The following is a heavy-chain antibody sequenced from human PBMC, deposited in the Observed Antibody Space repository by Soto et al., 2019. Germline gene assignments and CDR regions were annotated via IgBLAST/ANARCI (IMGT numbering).Heavy chain of an antibody. V-gene: IGHV5-10-1*01. Sequence: GESLKISCKGSGYSFAGYWITWVRQKPGKGLEWMGRIDPSDSQTYYSPSFRGHVTISVTKSITTVFLQWSSLRASDTAMYYCARQIYDSDTGPNFQYYFDSWGQGTPVPVSS. CDR2: IDPSDSQT. D-gene: IGHD3-22*01. CDR1: GYSFAGYW. J-gene: IGHJ4*02. CDR3: ARQIYDSDTGPNFQYYFDS.